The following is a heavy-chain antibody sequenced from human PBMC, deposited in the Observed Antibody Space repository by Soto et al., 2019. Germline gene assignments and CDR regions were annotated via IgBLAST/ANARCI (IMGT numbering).Heavy chain of an antibody. CDR3: ARGRDTYYYDSSGYSGWYFDL. J-gene: IGHJ2*01. CDR1: GYTFTGYY. Sequence: SVKVSCKASGYTFTGYYMHWVRQAPGQGLEWMGGITPIFRATKYAQKFQGRVTITADESTSTAYMELSSLRSEDTAVYYCARGRDTYYYDSSGYSGWYFDLWGRGTLVTVSS. CDR2: ITPIFRAT. V-gene: IGHV1-69*13. D-gene: IGHD3-22*01.